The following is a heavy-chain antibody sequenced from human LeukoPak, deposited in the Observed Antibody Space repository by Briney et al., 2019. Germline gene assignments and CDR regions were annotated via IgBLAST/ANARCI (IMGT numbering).Heavy chain of an antibody. CDR3: ARAGGSGSYYNGFYYYYYMDV. Sequence: PSETLSLTCTVSGGSISSYYWSWIRQPPGKGLEWIGYSNYSGSTNYNPSLKSRVTISVDTSKNQFSLMLSSVTAADTAVYYCARAGGSGSYYNGFYYYYYMDVWGKGTTVTASS. V-gene: IGHV4-59*01. D-gene: IGHD3-10*01. CDR1: GGSISSYY. CDR2: SNYSGST. J-gene: IGHJ6*03.